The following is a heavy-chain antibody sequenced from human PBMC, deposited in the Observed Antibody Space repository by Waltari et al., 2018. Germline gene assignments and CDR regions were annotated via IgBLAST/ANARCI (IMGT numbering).Heavy chain of an antibody. D-gene: IGHD1-26*01. Sequence: EEQLVESGGGLVQPGGSLRLSCAVSGFTFSSYGMNWVRQAPGKGLEWCSHISGGGSPIYYADSVKGRFTVSRDNAKNSLFLQMNSLRVEDTAVYYCVPLGASRLTLTTWGQGTLVTVSS. J-gene: IGHJ4*02. CDR3: VPLGASRLTLTT. V-gene: IGHV3-48*04. CDR1: GFTFSSYG. CDR2: ISGGGSPI.